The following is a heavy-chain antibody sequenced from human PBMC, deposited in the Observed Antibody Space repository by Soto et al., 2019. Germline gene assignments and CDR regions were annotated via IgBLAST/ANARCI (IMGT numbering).Heavy chain of an antibody. J-gene: IGHJ4*02. CDR1: GGSISSGGYY. Sequence: QVQLQESGPGLVKPSQTLSLTCTVSGGSISSGGYYWSWIRQHPGKGLEWIGYIYYSGSTYYNPSLKSRVXXPXDXXKHQFSLKLSSVTAADTAVYYWARVHATVTTFFDYWGQGTLVTVSS. CDR2: IYYSGST. D-gene: IGHD4-17*01. V-gene: IGHV4-31*03. CDR3: ARVHATVTTFFDY.